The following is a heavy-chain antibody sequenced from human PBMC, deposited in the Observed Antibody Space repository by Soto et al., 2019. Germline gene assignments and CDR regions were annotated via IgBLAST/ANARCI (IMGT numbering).Heavy chain of an antibody. Sequence: AASVKVSCKASGGTFSSYAISCARQAPGQGLEWMGGIIPIFGTANYAQKFQGRVTITADESTSTAYMELSSLRSEDTAVYYCAGHIVVVVAATDYYYGMDVWGQGTTVTVSS. CDR1: GGTFSSYA. CDR2: IIPIFGTA. V-gene: IGHV1-69*13. CDR3: AGHIVVVVAATDYYYGMDV. J-gene: IGHJ6*02. D-gene: IGHD2-15*01.